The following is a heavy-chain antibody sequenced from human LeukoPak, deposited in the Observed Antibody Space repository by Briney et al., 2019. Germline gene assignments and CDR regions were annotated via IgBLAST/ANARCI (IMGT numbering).Heavy chain of an antibody. D-gene: IGHD5-18*01. CDR2: IYTSGST. CDR3: ARPGGYSYGYAV. J-gene: IGHJ4*02. Sequence: SETLSLTCTVSGGSISSGSYYWSWIWQPAGKGLEWIGRIYTSGSTNYNPSLKSRVTMSVDTSKNQFSLKLSSVTAADTAVYYCARPGGYSYGYAVWGQGTLVTVSS. CDR1: GGSISSGSYY. V-gene: IGHV4-61*02.